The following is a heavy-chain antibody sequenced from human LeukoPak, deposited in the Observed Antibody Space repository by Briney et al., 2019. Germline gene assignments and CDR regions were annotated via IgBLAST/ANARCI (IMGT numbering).Heavy chain of an antibody. CDR3: ARDGSGWDDY. Sequence: GGSLRPSCAASGFTFSSYEMNWVRQAPGKGLEWVSYISSSGSTIYYADSVKGRFTISRDNAKNSLYLQMNSLRAEDTGVYYCARDGSGWDDYWGQGILVTVSS. D-gene: IGHD6-19*01. J-gene: IGHJ4*02. CDR1: GFTFSSYE. CDR2: ISSSGSTI. V-gene: IGHV3-48*03.